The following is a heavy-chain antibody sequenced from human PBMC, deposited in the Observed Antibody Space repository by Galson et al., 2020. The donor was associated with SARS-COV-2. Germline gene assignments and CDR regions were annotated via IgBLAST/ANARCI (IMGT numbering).Heavy chain of an antibody. Sequence: TGGSLRLSCVGSGLNLSNSWIHWARQSPGKGLMSVSRIKGDGRGIIYADSVEGRFTISRDNAKNTVYLQMTSLRAEDTAVYYCAREAPQSGDWYLDLWGRGTLVTVSS. CDR1: GLNLSNSW. V-gene: IGHV3-74*01. J-gene: IGHJ2*01. CDR3: AREAPQSGDWYLDL. CDR2: IKGDGRGI. D-gene: IGHD1-26*01.